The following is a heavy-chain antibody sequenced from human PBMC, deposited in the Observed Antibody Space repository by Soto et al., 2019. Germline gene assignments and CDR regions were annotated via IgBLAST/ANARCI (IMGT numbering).Heavy chain of an antibody. Sequence: EVQLVESGGGLVQPGGSLKLSCAASGFTFSGCAMHWVRQASGKGLEWVGRIRSKANSYATAYAASVKGRFTISRDDSKNTAYLQMNSLKTEDTAVYYCTRADRGSTSNYYYYMDVWGKGTTVTVSS. J-gene: IGHJ6*03. V-gene: IGHV3-73*01. CDR1: GFTFSGCA. CDR2: IRSKANSYAT. D-gene: IGHD2-2*01. CDR3: TRADRGSTSNYYYYMDV.